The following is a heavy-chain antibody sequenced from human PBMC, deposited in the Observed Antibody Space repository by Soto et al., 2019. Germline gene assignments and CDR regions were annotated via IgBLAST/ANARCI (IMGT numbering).Heavy chain of an antibody. CDR2: IKQDGSEK. CDR3: ASRGAFFGVVIGY. J-gene: IGHJ4*02. V-gene: IGHV3-7*01. D-gene: IGHD3-3*01. CDR1: GFTFSSYW. Sequence: EVQLVESGGGLVQPGGSLRLSCAASGFTFSSYWMSWVRQAPGKGLEWVANIKQDGSEKYYVDSVKGRFTISRDNAKHSLYLQRNSLRAEDTAVYYCASRGAFFGVVIGYWGQGTLVTVSS.